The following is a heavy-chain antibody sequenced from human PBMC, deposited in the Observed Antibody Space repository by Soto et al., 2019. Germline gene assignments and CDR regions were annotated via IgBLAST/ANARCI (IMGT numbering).Heavy chain of an antibody. D-gene: IGHD3-10*01. CDR2: ISAYNGNT. CDR3: ARVKDYGSGSYYDNWFDP. CDR1: GYTFTSYG. J-gene: IGHJ5*02. V-gene: IGHV1-18*01. Sequence: GASVKVSCKASGYTFTSYGISWVRQAPGQGLEWMGWISAYNGNTNYAQKLQGRVTMTTDTSTSTAYMELRSLRSDDTAVYYCARVKDYGSGSYYDNWFDPWGQGTLVTVSS.